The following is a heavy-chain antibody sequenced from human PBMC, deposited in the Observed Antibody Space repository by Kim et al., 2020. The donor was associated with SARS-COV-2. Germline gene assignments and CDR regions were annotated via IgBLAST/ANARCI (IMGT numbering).Heavy chain of an antibody. J-gene: IGHJ6*02. D-gene: IGHD3-16*01. CDR1: GYTFTSYG. CDR3: AREGGTGKSIWDTFGGVFMDV. Sequence: ASVKVSCKASGYTFTSYGISWVRQAPGQGLEWMGWISAYNGNTNYAQKLQGRVTMTTDTSTSTAYMELRSLRSDDTAVYYCAREGGTGKSIWDTFGGVFMDVWGQGTTVTVSS. V-gene: IGHV1-18*01. CDR2: ISAYNGNT.